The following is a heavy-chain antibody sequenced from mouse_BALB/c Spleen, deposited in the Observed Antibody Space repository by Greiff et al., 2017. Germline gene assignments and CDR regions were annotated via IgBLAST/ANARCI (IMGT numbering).Heavy chain of an antibody. V-gene: IGHV1-54*01. CDR1: GYAFTNYL. CDR3: ARFYYGSSYAMDY. Sequence: VQLQQSGAELVRPGTSVKVSCKASGYAFTNYLIEWVKQRPGQGLEWIGVINPGSGGTNYNEKFKGKATLTADKSSSTAYMQLSSLTSDDSAVYFCARFYYGSSYAMDYWGQGTSVTVSS. D-gene: IGHD1-1*01. J-gene: IGHJ4*01. CDR2: INPGSGGT.